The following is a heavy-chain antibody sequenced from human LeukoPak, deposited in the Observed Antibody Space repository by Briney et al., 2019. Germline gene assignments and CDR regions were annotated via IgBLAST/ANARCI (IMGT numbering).Heavy chain of an antibody. V-gene: IGHV1-18*01. J-gene: IGHJ4*02. Sequence: ASVKVSCKASGYTFTSYGISWVRQAPGQGLEWMGWISAYNGNTNYAQKLQGRVTMTTDTSTSTAYMELSSLRSEDTAVYYCVRDMVPYGDEDFDSWGQGTLVTVSS. CDR1: GYTFTSYG. CDR3: VRDMVPYGDEDFDS. CDR2: ISAYNGNT. D-gene: IGHD4-17*01.